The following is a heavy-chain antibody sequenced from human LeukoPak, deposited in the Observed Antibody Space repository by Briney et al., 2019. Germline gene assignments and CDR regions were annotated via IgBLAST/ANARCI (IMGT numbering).Heavy chain of an antibody. J-gene: IGHJ1*01. D-gene: IGHD3-22*01. CDR2: ISGSGGST. CDR1: GFTFSSYA. Sequence: GGSMRLSCAASGFTFSSYAMSWVRQAPGKGLEWVSAISGSGGSTYYADSVKGRFTISRDNSKNTLYLQMNSLRAEDTAVYYCAKGPYYDSSDKRFQHWGQGTLVTVSS. V-gene: IGHV3-23*01. CDR3: AKGPYYDSSDKRFQH.